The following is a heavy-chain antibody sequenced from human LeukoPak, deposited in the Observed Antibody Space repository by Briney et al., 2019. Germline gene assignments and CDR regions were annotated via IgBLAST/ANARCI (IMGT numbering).Heavy chain of an antibody. D-gene: IGHD3-10*01. Sequence: SETLSLTCAVYGGSFSGYYWSWIRQPPGKGLEWIGEINHSGSINYNPFLKSRVTISVDTSKNQFSLKLSSVTAADTAVYYCASGWPGDYYYGMDVWGQGTTVTVSS. CDR1: GGSFSGYY. V-gene: IGHV4-34*01. CDR3: ASGWPGDYYYGMDV. CDR2: INHSGSI. J-gene: IGHJ6*02.